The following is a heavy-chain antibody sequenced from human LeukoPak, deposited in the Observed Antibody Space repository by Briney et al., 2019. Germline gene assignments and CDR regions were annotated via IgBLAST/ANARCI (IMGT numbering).Heavy chain of an antibody. D-gene: IGHD3-10*01. J-gene: IGHJ3*02. CDR1: GGSFSGYY. Sequence: SETLSLTCAVYGGSFSGYYWSWIRQPPGKGLEWIGEINHSGSTNYNPSLKSRVTISVDTSKNQFSLKLSSVTAADTAVYYCARGRGYYAPDAFDIWGQGTMVTVSS. CDR2: INHSGST. V-gene: IGHV4-34*01. CDR3: ARGRGYYAPDAFDI.